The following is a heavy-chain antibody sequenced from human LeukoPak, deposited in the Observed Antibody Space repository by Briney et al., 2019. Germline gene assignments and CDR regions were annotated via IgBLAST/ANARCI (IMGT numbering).Heavy chain of an antibody. D-gene: IGHD3-22*01. Sequence: GGSLRLSCAASGFTFSSYAMSWVRQAPGKGLEWVSAISGSGDSTYYADSVKGRFTISRDNSENTLYLQMNSLRAEDTAVYYCAKDLRDSSGYPDWFDPWGQGTLVTVSS. CDR1: GFTFSSYA. CDR2: ISGSGDST. J-gene: IGHJ5*02. V-gene: IGHV3-23*01. CDR3: AKDLRDSSGYPDWFDP.